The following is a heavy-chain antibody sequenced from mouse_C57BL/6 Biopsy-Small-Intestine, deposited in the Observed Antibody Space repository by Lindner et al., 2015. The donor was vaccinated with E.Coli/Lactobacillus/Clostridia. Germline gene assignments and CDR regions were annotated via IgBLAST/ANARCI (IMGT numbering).Heavy chain of an antibody. J-gene: IGHJ1*03. CDR2: SNPTSGYT. CDR1: GYTFTSYW. Sequence: VQLQESGAELAKPGASVKLPCKASGYTFTSYWMHWVKQRPGQGPEWIGYSNPTSGYTKYNQKFKDKATLTADKSSSTAYMQLSSLTYEDSAVYYCARGYGNYWYFDVWGTGTTVTVSS. CDR3: ARGYGNYWYFDV. V-gene: IGHV1-7*01. D-gene: IGHD1-1*01.